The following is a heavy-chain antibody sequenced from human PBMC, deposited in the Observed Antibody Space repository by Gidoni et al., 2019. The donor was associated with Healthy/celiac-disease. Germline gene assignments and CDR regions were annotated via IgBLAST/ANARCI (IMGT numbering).Heavy chain of an antibody. D-gene: IGHD3-10*01. V-gene: IGHV1-69*01. J-gene: IGHJ5*02. CDR3: ARDVYGSGRSTKLGWFDP. CDR2: IIPIFGTA. CDR1: GGTFSSYA. Sequence: QVQLVQSGAEVKKPGSSVKVSCKASGGTFSSYAISWVRQAPGQGLEWMGGIIPIFGTANYAQKFQGRVTITADESTSTAYMELSSLRSEDTAVYYCARDVYGSGRSTKLGWFDPWGQGTLVTVSS.